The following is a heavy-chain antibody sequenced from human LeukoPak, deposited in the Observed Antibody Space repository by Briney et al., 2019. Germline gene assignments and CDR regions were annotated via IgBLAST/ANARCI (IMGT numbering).Heavy chain of an antibody. CDR1: GGSLSSGGYS. CDR3: ARVSIIGGHIDY. Sequence: SETLSLTCTVSGGSLSSGGYSWSWIRQPPGKGLEWIGYIYHSGSTYYNPSLKSRVTISVDRSKNQFSLKLSSVTAADTAVYYCARVSIIGGHIDYWGQGTLVTVSS. D-gene: IGHD2-15*01. J-gene: IGHJ4*02. CDR2: IYHSGST. V-gene: IGHV4-30-2*01.